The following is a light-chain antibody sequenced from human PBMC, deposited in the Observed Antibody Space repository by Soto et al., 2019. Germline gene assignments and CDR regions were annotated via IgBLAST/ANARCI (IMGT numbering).Light chain of an antibody. CDR1: QSVFNNY. CDR3: QQSAASPGT. Sequence: EIVLTQSPGTLSLSPRGRATLSCRASQSVFNNYLAWYQHRPGQAPRLLIYGASTRAPGIPDRFSGSGSGADFTLPISRLEPEDFAVYYCQQSAASPGTFGKGTQV. V-gene: IGKV3-20*01. CDR2: GAS. J-gene: IGKJ1*01.